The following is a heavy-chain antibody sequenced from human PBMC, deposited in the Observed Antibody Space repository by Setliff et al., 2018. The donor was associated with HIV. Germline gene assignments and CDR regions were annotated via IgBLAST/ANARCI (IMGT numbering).Heavy chain of an antibody. Sequence: SVKVSCKASGNTLSSYGITWVRQAPGQRPEWMGGTNPQSDIANYAQRFQGRVTITADHSTTTTYMELTSLRADDTAVYYCVRVGPWYYARSGYLASWDYWGQGTLVTVSS. CDR2: TNPQSDIA. D-gene: IGHD3-22*01. CDR1: GNTLSSYG. J-gene: IGHJ4*02. CDR3: VRVGPWYYARSGYLASWDY. V-gene: IGHV1-69*10.